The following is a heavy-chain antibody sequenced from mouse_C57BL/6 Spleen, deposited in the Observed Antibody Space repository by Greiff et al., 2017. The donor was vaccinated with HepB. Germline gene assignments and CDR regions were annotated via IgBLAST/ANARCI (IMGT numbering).Heavy chain of an antibody. J-gene: IGHJ2*01. CDR3: TRDLGAYYGFDY. Sequence: EVQVVESGEGLVKPGGSLKLSCAASGFTFSSYAMSWVRQTPEKRLEWVAYISSGGDYIYYADTVKGRFTISRDNARNTLYLQMSSLKSEDTAMYYCTRDLGAYYGFDYWGQGTTLTVSS. D-gene: IGHD1-1*01. V-gene: IGHV5-9-1*02. CDR1: GFTFSSYA. CDR2: ISSGGDYI.